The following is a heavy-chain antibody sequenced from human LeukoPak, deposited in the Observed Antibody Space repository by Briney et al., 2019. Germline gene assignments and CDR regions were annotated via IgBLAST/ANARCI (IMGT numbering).Heavy chain of an antibody. CDR3: ARGAVAGIPVPFDY. Sequence: PSETLSLTCTVSGGSISSYYWSWIRQPPGKGLEWIGYIYYSGSTNYNPSLKSRVTISIDTSKNQFSLKLSSVTVADTAVHYCARGAVAGIPVPFDYWGQGTLVTVSS. V-gene: IGHV4-59*01. CDR2: IYYSGST. D-gene: IGHD6-19*01. CDR1: GGSISSYY. J-gene: IGHJ4*02.